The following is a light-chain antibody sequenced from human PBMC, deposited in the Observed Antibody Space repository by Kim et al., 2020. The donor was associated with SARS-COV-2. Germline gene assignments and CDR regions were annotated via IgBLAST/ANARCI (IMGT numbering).Light chain of an antibody. Sequence: ELTQDPAVSVALGQTLRITCQGDSLRSYYASWYQQKPGQAPVLVIYGKNNRPSGIPDRFSGSSSGNTASLTITGAQAEDEADYYCNSRDSSGNVVFGGG. J-gene: IGLJ2*01. V-gene: IGLV3-19*01. CDR3: NSRDSSGNVV. CDR1: SLRSYY. CDR2: GKN.